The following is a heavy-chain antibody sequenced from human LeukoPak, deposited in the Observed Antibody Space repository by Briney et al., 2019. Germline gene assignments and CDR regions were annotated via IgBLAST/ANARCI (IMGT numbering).Heavy chain of an antibody. J-gene: IGHJ3*02. D-gene: IGHD4-17*01. CDR2: INHSGST. CDR3: AREALIYGDSGVSAFDI. Sequence: SETLSLTCAVYGGSFSGYYWSWIRQPPGKGLEWIGEINHSGSTNYNPSLKSRVTISVDTSKNQFSLKLSSLTVADTAVYSCAREALIYGDSGVSAFDIWGQGTRVTVSS. V-gene: IGHV4-34*01. CDR1: GGSFSGYY.